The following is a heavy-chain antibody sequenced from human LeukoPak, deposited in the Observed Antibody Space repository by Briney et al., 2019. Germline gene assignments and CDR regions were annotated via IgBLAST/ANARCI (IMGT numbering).Heavy chain of an antibody. Sequence: PSETLSLTCAVYGGSFSGYYWSWIRQPPGKGLEWIGSIYYSGGTYYNPSLKSRVTISVDTSKNQFSLKLSSVTAADTAVYYCARYMVVAATFDYWGQGTLVTVSS. V-gene: IGHV4-34*01. CDR2: IYYSGGT. J-gene: IGHJ4*02. CDR3: ARYMVVAATFDY. D-gene: IGHD2-15*01. CDR1: GGSFSGYY.